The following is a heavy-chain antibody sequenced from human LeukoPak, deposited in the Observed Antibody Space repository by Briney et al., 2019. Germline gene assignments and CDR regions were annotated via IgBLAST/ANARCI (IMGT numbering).Heavy chain of an antibody. V-gene: IGHV1-18*01. D-gene: IGHD3-10*01. CDR2: ISAYNGNT. CDR1: GYTFTSYG. CDR3: ARDRAMVRGVIPLDGMDV. J-gene: IGHJ6*02. Sequence: LGASVKVSCKASGYTFTSYGISWVRQAPGQGLEWMGWISAYNGNTNYAQKLQGRVTMTTVTSTSTAYMELRSLRSDDTAVYYCARDRAMVRGVIPLDGMDVWGQGTTVTVSS.